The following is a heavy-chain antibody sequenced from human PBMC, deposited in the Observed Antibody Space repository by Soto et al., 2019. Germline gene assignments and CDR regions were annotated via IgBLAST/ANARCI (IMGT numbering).Heavy chain of an antibody. V-gene: IGHV1-3*01. J-gene: IGHJ4*02. Sequence: ASVKVSCKASGYTFTSYAMHWVRQAPGQRLEWMGWINAGNGNTKYSQKFQGRVTITRDTSASTAYMELSSLRSEDTAVYYCARCGVRGTNGVCYTSFDYWGQGTLVTVSS. D-gene: IGHD2-8*01. CDR1: GYTFTSYA. CDR2: INAGNGNT. CDR3: ARCGVRGTNGVCYTSFDY.